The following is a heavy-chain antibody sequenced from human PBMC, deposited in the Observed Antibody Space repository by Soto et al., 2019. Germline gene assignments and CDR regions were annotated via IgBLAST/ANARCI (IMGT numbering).Heavy chain of an antibody. V-gene: IGHV3-7*01. CDR2: IKQDGSEK. CDR3: ARDRYYDFWSGYYTRGHSWFDP. Sequence: GGSLRLSCAASGFTFSSYWMSWVRQAPGKGLEWVANIKQDGSEKYYVDSVKGRFTISRDNAKNSLYLQMNSLRAEDTAVYYCARDRYYDFWSGYYTRGHSWFDPWGQGTLVTVSS. J-gene: IGHJ5*02. CDR1: GFTFSSYW. D-gene: IGHD3-3*01.